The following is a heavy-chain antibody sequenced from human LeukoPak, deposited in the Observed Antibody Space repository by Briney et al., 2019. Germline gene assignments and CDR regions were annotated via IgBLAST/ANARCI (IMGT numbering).Heavy chain of an antibody. CDR1: GFTFSSYW. CDR3: ARMVSGSYSEHFDY. Sequence: GGSLRLSCAASGFTFSSYWMTWVRQAPGKGLEWVASIKQDGSERYYMVSVRGRFTISRDNAKNSLYLQLSSLRAEDTAVYYCARMVSGSYSEHFDYWGQGTLVTVSS. J-gene: IGHJ4*02. CDR2: IKQDGSER. V-gene: IGHV3-7*01. D-gene: IGHD3-10*01.